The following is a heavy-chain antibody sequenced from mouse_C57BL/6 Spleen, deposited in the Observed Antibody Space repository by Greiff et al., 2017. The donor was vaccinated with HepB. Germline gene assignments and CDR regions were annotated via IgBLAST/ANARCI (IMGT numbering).Heavy chain of an antibody. D-gene: IGHD1-1*01. CDR3: ANYYGSSYARDY. CDR1: GYTFTSYW. CDR2: IYPGSGST. V-gene: IGHV1-55*01. Sequence: VQLQQPGAELVKPGASVKMSCKASGYTFTSYWITWVKQRPGQGLEWIGDIYPGSGSTNYNEKFKSKATLTVDTSSSTAYMQLSSTTSEDSAVYYCANYYGSSYARDYWGQGTSVTVSS. J-gene: IGHJ4*01.